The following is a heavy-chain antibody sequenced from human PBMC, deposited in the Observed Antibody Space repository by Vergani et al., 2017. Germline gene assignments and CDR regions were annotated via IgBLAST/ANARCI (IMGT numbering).Heavy chain of an antibody. CDR3: ASCPNYDVWSGYSNYYYYYMDV. Sequence: QVQLQESGPGLVKPSETLSLTCTVSGGSISSYYWSWIRQPPGKGLEWIGYIYYSGSTNYNPSLKSRVTISVDTSKNQFSLKLSSVTAADTAVYYCASCPNYDVWSGYSNYYYYYMDVWGKGTTVTVSS. CDR1: GGSISSYY. CDR2: IYYSGST. D-gene: IGHD3-3*01. J-gene: IGHJ6*03. V-gene: IGHV4-59*01.